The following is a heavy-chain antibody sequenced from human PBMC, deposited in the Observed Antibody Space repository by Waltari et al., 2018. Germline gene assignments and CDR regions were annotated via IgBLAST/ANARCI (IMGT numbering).Heavy chain of an antibody. CDR2: INHSGST. Sequence: QVQLQQWGAGLLKPSETLSLTCAVYGGSFSGYYWSWIRQPPGKGLEWIGEINHSGSTNDTPALKSRVTISVDTSKNQFSLKLSSVTAADTAVYYCARRPYGSGYGSGTIRGNCFDPWGQGTLVTVSS. CDR1: GGSFSGYY. D-gene: IGHD3-10*01. V-gene: IGHV4-34*01. J-gene: IGHJ5*02. CDR3: ARRPYGSGYGSGTIRGNCFDP.